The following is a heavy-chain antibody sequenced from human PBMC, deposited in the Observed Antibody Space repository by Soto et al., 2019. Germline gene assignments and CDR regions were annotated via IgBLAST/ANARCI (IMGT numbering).Heavy chain of an antibody. V-gene: IGHV5-51*01. CDR2: IYPDDSDT. D-gene: IGHD2-8*02. Sequence: GESLKISCQASGYSFSNFWIAWVRQMPGEGLEWLGIIYPDDSDTRYSPSFLGQVTISADKSIKTTYLQWSSLKASDAAIYFCASSVLVTSTMNYFDLWGQGTLVTVSS. J-gene: IGHJ4*02. CDR1: GYSFSNFW. CDR3: ASSVLVTSTMNYFDL.